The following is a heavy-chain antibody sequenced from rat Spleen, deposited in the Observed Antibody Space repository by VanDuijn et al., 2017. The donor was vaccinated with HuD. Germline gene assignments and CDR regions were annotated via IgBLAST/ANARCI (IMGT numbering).Heavy chain of an antibody. D-gene: IGHD3-1*01. J-gene: IGHJ4*01. CDR1: GFTFSDYY. Sequence: EVQLVESDGDLVQPGRSLKLSCAASGFTFSDYYMVWVRQAPTKGREWVATISYEGDSTYYRDSVKGRFTSSRDNAKSTLYLQMNSLRSEDTATYYCARHQEAPYYVMDAWGQVASVTGSS. V-gene: IGHV5-22*01. CDR3: ARHQEAPYYVMDA. CDR2: ISYEGDST.